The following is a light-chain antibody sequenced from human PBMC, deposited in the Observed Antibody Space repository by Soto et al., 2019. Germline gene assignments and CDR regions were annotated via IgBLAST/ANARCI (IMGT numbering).Light chain of an antibody. CDR3: CSYAGSYTYV. CDR1: SSDVGGYNY. V-gene: IGLV2-11*01. Sequence: QSVLTQPRSVFGCPGQSVTSSCTGASSDVGGYNYVSWYQQHPGKAPKLMIYDVSKRPSGVPDRFSGSKSGNTASLTISGLQAEDEADYYCCSYAGSYTYVFGTGTKATVL. CDR2: DVS. J-gene: IGLJ1*01.